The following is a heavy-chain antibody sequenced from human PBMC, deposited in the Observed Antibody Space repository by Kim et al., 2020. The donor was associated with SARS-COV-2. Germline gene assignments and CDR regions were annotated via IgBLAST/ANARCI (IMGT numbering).Heavy chain of an antibody. J-gene: IGHJ4*02. V-gene: IGHV5-51*01. CDR1: GYSFTSYW. Sequence: GASLKISCKGSGYSFTSYWIGWVRQIPGKGLEWMGIIYPGDSDTRYSPSFQGQVTISADKSISTAYLQWSSLKASDTAMYYCARHRPSDYYDSSGYPYYFDYWGQGTLVTVSS. D-gene: IGHD3-22*01. CDR3: ARHRPSDYYDSSGYPYYFDY. CDR2: IYPGDSDT.